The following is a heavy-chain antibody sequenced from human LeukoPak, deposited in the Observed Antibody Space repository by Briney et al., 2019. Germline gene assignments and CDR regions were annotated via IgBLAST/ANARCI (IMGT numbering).Heavy chain of an antibody. Sequence: GRSLRLSCAASGFTFNTYAMHWVRQAPGKGLEWVALISYDGSTNYYADSVKGRFTISRDNSKNTLYLQMNSLRSEDTAVYYCARQQLESTFYYYYMNVWGKGTTVTVSS. J-gene: IGHJ6*03. CDR2: ISYDGSTN. CDR1: GFTFNTYA. CDR3: ARQQLESTFYYYYMNV. V-gene: IGHV3-30*04. D-gene: IGHD6-6*01.